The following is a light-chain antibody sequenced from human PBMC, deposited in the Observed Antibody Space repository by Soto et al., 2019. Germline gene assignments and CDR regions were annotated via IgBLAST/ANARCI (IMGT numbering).Light chain of an antibody. CDR3: QSYDSSLSGMV. V-gene: IGLV1-40*01. J-gene: IGLJ2*01. CDR2: GNS. Sequence: QSVLTQPPSVSGAPGQRVTISFTGSSSNIGAGYDVHWYQQLPGTAPKLLISGNSNRPSGVPDRFSGSKSGTSASLAIPGLQAEDEADYYCQSYDSSLSGMVFGGVTKLTVL. CDR1: SSNIGAGYD.